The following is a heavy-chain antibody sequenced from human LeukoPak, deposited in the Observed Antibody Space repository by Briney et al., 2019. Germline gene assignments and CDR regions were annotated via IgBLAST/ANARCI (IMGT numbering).Heavy chain of an antibody. V-gene: IGHV3-7*02. J-gene: IGHJ6*03. CDR2: IKHDGSEKQDGSEK. D-gene: IGHD3-10*01. CDR3: ARSGRGVDSFYFYMDV. Sequence: GGSLRLSCAASGFTFIDYDMHWVRQVIGKGLEWVANIKHDGSEKQDGSEKNYVDSVKGRFTISRDNAKNSLYLQMNSLRAEDTAVYYCARSGRGVDSFYFYMDVWGKGTTVTVSS. CDR1: GFTFIDYD.